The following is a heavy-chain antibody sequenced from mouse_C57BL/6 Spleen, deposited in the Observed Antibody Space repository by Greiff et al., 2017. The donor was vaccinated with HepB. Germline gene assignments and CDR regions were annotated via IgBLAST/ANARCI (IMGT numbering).Heavy chain of an antibody. D-gene: IGHD2-4*01. Sequence: EVHLVESGPVLVKPGASVKMSCKASGYTFTDYYMNWVKQSHGKSLEWIGVINPYNGGTSYNQKFKGKATLTVDKSSSTAYMELNSLTSEDSAVYYCARDYDVGYWGQGTTLTVSS. CDR1: GYTFTDYY. CDR2: INPYNGGT. J-gene: IGHJ2*01. V-gene: IGHV1-19*01. CDR3: ARDYDVGY.